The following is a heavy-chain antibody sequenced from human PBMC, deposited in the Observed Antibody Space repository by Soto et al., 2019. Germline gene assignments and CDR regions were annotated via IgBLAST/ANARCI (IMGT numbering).Heavy chain of an antibody. D-gene: IGHD3-3*01. CDR1: GFTFSIYS. Sequence: GGSLRLSCAASGFTFSIYSMTWFRQAPGKGLEWVSTISGSGGSTYYTDSVKGRFTISRDNSKNTLFLQLNSLRAEDTAVYYCARGEYYDFLSGLGSFRFRGYQADWFDPWGQGTLVTVSS. CDR3: ARGEYYDFLSGLGSFRFRGYQADWFDP. V-gene: IGHV3-23*01. J-gene: IGHJ5*02. CDR2: ISGSGGST.